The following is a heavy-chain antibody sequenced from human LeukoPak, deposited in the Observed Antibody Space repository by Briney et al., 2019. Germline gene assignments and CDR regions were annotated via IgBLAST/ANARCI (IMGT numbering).Heavy chain of an antibody. CDR2: ISSSSSYI. J-gene: IGHJ4*02. CDR1: GFTFSSYS. D-gene: IGHD2-2*02. CDR3: ARYTKPTLGYCSSTSCYIDY. Sequence: GGSLRLSCAASGFTFSSYSMNWVRQAPGKGLEWVSSISSSSSYIYYADSVKGRFTISRDNAKNSLYLQMNSLRAEDTAVYCCARYTKPTLGYCSSTSCYIDYWGQGTLVTVSS. V-gene: IGHV3-21*01.